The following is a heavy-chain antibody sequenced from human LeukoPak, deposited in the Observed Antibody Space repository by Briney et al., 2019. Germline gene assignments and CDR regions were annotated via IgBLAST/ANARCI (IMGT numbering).Heavy chain of an antibody. Sequence: PGGSLRLSCAASGFTVSSNYMTWVRQAPGKGLEWVSLIYSGGSTFYADSVKGRFAISRDNSKNTLYLQMNSLRAEDTAVYYCAIALRAAAYPIPETWGQGTLVTVSS. J-gene: IGHJ4*02. CDR2: IYSGGST. CDR1: GFTVSSNY. CDR3: AIALRAAAYPIPET. D-gene: IGHD6-13*01. V-gene: IGHV3-53*01.